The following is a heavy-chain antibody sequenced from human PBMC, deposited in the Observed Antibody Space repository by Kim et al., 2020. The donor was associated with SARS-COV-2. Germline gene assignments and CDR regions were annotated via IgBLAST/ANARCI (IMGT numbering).Heavy chain of an antibody. Sequence: YAQKFQGRVTITADESTSTAYMELSSLRSEDTAVYYCARGGAVVGGAFDIWGQGTMVTVSS. J-gene: IGHJ3*02. D-gene: IGHD2-21*01. CDR3: ARGGAVVGGAFDI. V-gene: IGHV1-69*01.